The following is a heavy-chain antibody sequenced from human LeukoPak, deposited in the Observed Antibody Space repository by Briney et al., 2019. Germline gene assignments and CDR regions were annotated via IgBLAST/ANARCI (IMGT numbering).Heavy chain of an antibody. CDR3: ASFSASYYYYYMDV. J-gene: IGHJ6*03. Sequence: SETLSLTCTVSGGSISSSSYYWGWIRQPPGKGLEWIGSIYYSGSTYYNPSLKSRVTISVDTSKNQFSLKLSSVTAADTAVYYCASFSASYYYYYMDVWAKGPRSPSP. D-gene: IGHD3-10*01. CDR1: GGSISSSSYY. CDR2: IYYSGST. V-gene: IGHV4-39*01.